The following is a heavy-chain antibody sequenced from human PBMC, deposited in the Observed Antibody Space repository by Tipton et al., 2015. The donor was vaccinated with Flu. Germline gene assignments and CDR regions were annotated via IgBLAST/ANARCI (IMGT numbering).Heavy chain of an antibody. CDR3: ARQSGAVAGVFDY. V-gene: IGHV5-51*01. Sequence: MQLVQSGAEVKKPGESLKISCKGSGYSFTNHWIGWVRQMPGKGLEWMGLIYAGDSDTRYGPSFQGQVTISADKSISTAYLQWSSLKASDTAMYYCARQSGAVAGVFDYWGQGTLVTVSS. CDR1: GYSFTNHW. CDR2: IYAGDSDT. J-gene: IGHJ4*02. D-gene: IGHD6-19*01.